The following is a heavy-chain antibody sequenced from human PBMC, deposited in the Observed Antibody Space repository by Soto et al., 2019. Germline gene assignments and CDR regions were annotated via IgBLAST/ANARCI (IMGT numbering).Heavy chain of an antibody. V-gene: IGHV4-61*01. J-gene: IGHJ4*02. D-gene: IGHD3-22*01. CDR1: GVSVSSGSYC. Sequence: PSETLSLTCTVSGVSVSSGSYCWSWIRQPPGKGLEWIGNIHNSGSTNYNPSLKSRVSISVDTSKNQFSLKLSAVTAADTALYFCARAEKNYSDGGGYPVDSWGQGTLVTVSS. CDR2: IHNSGST. CDR3: ARAEKNYSDGGGYPVDS.